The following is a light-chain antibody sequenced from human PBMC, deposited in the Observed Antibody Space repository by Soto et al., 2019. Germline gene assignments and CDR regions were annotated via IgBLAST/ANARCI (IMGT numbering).Light chain of an antibody. Sequence: EIVLTQSPATLSLSPGERATLSCRASQSVTNSLAWHQQKPGQAPRLLVYDASNRATGIPTRFSGSGSGTDFTLTISNLQSEDFAVYYCQQYNNWPPITFGQGTRLE. CDR3: QQYNNWPPIT. J-gene: IGKJ5*01. V-gene: IGKV3-11*01. CDR1: QSVTNS. CDR2: DAS.